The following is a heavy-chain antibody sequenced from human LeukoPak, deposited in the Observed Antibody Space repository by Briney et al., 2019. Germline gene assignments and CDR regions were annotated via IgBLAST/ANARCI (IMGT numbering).Heavy chain of an antibody. V-gene: IGHV3-23*01. CDR2: ISGSGGST. Sequence: AGSLRLSCAASGFTFSSYAMSWVRQAPGKRLEWVSAISGSGGSTYYADSVKGRFTISRDNSKNTLYLQMNSLRAEDTAVYYCAKTRRGYYYDSSGYYSYWGQGTLVTVSS. D-gene: IGHD3-22*01. CDR1: GFTFSSYA. CDR3: AKTRRGYYYDSSGYYSY. J-gene: IGHJ4*02.